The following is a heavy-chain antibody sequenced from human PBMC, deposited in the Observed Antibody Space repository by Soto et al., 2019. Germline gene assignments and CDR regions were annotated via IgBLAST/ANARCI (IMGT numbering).Heavy chain of an antibody. CDR2: IYPGDSDT. V-gene: IGHV5-51*01. Sequence: ESLKISCKGSGYSFTSDWIGLVRQMPGKGLEWMGIIYPGDSDTRYSPSFQGQVTISADESISTAYLQWSSLKASDTAMYYCARPGYSNYSIYWGQGTLVAGSS. J-gene: IGHJ4*02. D-gene: IGHD4-4*01. CDR1: GYSFTSDW. CDR3: ARPGYSNYSIY.